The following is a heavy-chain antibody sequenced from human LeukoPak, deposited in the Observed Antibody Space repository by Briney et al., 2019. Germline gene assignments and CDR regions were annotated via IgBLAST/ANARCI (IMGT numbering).Heavy chain of an antibody. J-gene: IGHJ5*02. D-gene: IGHD3-10*01. CDR2: IIPIFGTA. V-gene: IGHV1-69*06. Sequence: ASVKVSCKASGGTFSSYAISWVRQAPGQGLEWIGGIIPIFGTANYAQKFQGRVTITADKSTSTAYMELSSLRSEDTAVYYCARRYYYGSGNWFDPWGQGTLVTVSS. CDR1: GGTFSSYA. CDR3: ARRYYYGSGNWFDP.